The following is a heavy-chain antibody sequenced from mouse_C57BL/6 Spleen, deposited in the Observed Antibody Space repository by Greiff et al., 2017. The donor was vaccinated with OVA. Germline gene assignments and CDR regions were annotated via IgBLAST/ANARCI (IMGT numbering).Heavy chain of an antibody. CDR3: VRHPPLGSWYFDV. J-gene: IGHJ1*03. Sequence: EVMLVESGGGLVQPKGSLKLSCAASGFSFNTYAMNWVRQAPGKGLEWVARIRSKSNHYATYYADSLKDRFTISRDDSESMLYLQMNNLKAEDTAMYCGVRHPPLGSWYFDVWGTGTTVTVSS. D-gene: IGHD4-1*01. V-gene: IGHV10-1*01. CDR1: GFSFNTYA. CDR2: IRSKSNHYAT.